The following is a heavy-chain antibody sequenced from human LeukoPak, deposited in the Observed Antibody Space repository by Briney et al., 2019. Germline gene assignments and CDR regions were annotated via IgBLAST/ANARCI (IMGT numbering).Heavy chain of an antibody. CDR3: ASERLWLDY. D-gene: IGHD5-18*01. J-gene: IGHJ4*02. Sequence: ASVKVSCKASGYAFTSYYMHWVRQAPGQGLEWMGIINPSGGSKSYAQKFQGRVTMTRDTYTSTVYTELSSLRSEDTAVYYCASERLWLDYWGQGTLVTVSS. V-gene: IGHV1-46*01. CDR2: INPSGGSK. CDR1: GYAFTSYY.